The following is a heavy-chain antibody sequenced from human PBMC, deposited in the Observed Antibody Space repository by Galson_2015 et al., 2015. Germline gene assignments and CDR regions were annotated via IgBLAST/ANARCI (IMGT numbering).Heavy chain of an antibody. Sequence: SVKVSCKASGYTFISYDINWVRQATGQGLEWMGWMNSNSGYTGYGQKFQGRVTMTRNTSISTAYMELTSLRSEDTAVYYCARSYSDETSGYYNWGQGTLATVSS. D-gene: IGHD3-22*01. CDR1: GYTFISYD. CDR3: ARSYSDETSGYYN. J-gene: IGHJ4*02. CDR2: MNSNSGYT. V-gene: IGHV1-8*01.